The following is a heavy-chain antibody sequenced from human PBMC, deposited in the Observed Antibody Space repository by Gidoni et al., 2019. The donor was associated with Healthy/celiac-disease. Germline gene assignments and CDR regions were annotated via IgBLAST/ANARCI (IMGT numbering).Heavy chain of an antibody. Sequence: QVQLVASGGGVVQPGRSLRLSCAAAGFTFRSYAIPWVRQAPGKGLEWVAVISYDGSNKYYADSVKGRFTISRDNSKNTLYLQMNSLRAEDTAVYYCARDLIFGSSGYSFDYWGQGTLVTVSS. CDR1: GFTFRSYA. D-gene: IGHD3-22*01. V-gene: IGHV3-30-3*01. CDR2: ISYDGSNK. CDR3: ARDLIFGSSGYSFDY. J-gene: IGHJ4*02.